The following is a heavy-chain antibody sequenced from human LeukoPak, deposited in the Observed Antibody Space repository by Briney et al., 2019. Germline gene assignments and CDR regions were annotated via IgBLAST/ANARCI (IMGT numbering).Heavy chain of an antibody. CDR2: INSDGSST. CDR1: GFTFSSYW. D-gene: IGHD2-15*01. V-gene: IGHV3-74*01. CDR3: ASECSGGSCYSSPEG. J-gene: IGHJ4*02. Sequence: RTGGSLRLSCAASGFTFSSYWMHWVRQAPGKGLVWVSRINSDGSSTSYADSVKGRFTISRDNAKNTLYLQMNSLRAEDTAVYYCASECSGGSCYSSPEGWGQGTLVTVSS.